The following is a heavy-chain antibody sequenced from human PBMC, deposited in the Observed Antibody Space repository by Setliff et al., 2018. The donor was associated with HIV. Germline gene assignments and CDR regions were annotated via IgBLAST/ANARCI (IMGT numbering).Heavy chain of an antibody. CDR2: ISTYNGNT. J-gene: IGHJ5*02. V-gene: IGHV1-18*01. CDR3: ARKHKVSLGRGIVVLWGFDP. CDR1: GYTFASYG. Sequence: ASVKVSCKASGYTFASYGFSWVRQAPGQGLEWVGWISTYNGNTNYAQKFQGRVTMTRSTSFSTAYMELSNLTSEDTAIYYCARKHKVSLGRGIVVLWGFDPWGQGTLVTVSS. D-gene: IGHD3-10*01.